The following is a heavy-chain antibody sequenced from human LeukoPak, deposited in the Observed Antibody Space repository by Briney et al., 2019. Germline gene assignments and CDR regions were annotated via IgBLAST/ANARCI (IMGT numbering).Heavy chain of an antibody. D-gene: IGHD5-12*01. J-gene: IGHJ4*02. CDR1: GGSISSSSYY. CDR2: IYYSGST. CDR3: ARLRLRVLMFDY. V-gene: IGHV4-39*01. Sequence: SETLSLTCTVSGGSISSSSYYWGWIRQPPGKGLEWIGSIYYSGSTYYNPSLKSRVTISVDTSKNQFSLKLSSVPAADPAVYYCARLRLRVLMFDYWGQGTLVTVSS.